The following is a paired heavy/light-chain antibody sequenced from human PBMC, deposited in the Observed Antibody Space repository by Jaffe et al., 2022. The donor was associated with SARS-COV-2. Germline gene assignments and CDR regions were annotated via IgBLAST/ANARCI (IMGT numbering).Light chain of an antibody. J-gene: IGLJ1*01. CDR2: EVS. CDR3: SSYAGSNNCV. Sequence: QSALTQPPSASGSPGQSVTISCTGTSSDVGGYNYVSWYQQHPGKAPKLLIYEVSKRPSGVPDRFSGSKSGNTASLTVSGLQAEDEADYYCSSYAGSNNCVFGTGTKVTVL. CDR1: SSDVGGYNY. V-gene: IGLV2-8*01.
Heavy chain of an antibody. CDR2: ISSSSTYI. Sequence: EVQLVESGGGLVKPGGSLRLSCAASGFTFSTYTMNWVRQAPGKGLEWVSSISSSSTYIYYADSVKGRFTISRDNAKNSLYLQMNSLRAEDTAVYYCARSIYIAAAAVIYAFDIWGQGTMVTVSS. V-gene: IGHV3-21*01. CDR1: GFTFSTYT. CDR3: ARSIYIAAAAVIYAFDI. D-gene: IGHD6-13*01. J-gene: IGHJ3*02.